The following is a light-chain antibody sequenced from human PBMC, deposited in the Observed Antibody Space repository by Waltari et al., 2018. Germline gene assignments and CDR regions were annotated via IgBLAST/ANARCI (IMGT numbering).Light chain of an antibody. J-gene: IGLJ2*01. V-gene: IGLV3-25*03. CDR1: ALQKQY. Sequence: QLTQPPSAAAPPRQTGSTTSGGAALQKQYAYWYQQKPGQAPVLVIYKDSERPSGIPERFSGSSSGTTVTLTISGVQAEDEADYYCQSADSSGTYVVFGGGTKLTVL. CDR2: KDS. CDR3: QSADSSGTYVV.